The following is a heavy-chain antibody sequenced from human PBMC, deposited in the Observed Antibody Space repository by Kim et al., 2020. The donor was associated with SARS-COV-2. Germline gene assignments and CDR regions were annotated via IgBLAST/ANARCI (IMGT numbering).Heavy chain of an antibody. D-gene: IGHD5-18*01. V-gene: IGHV4-39*01. CDR3: ARQERGYSYGWYFDY. CDR1: GGSISSSSYY. J-gene: IGHJ4*02. Sequence: SETLSLTCTVSGGSISSSSYYWGWIRQPPGKGLEWIGSIYYSGSTYYNPSLKSRVTISVDTSKNQFSLKLSSVTAADTAVYYCARQERGYSYGWYFDYWGQGTLVTVSS. CDR2: IYYSGST.